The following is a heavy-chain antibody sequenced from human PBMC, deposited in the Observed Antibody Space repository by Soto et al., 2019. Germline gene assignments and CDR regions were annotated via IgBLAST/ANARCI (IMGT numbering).Heavy chain of an antibody. Sequence: GGSLRLSCAVSGFRFRDYWMSWVRQAPGKGLEWVANIKQDESDKYYVDSVKGRFTISRDNAKNALYLQMNSLRVEDTAVYYCAAYCYTMTCTHFHGYSWGQGTQVTVSS. CDR3: AAYCYTMTCTHFHGYS. CDR1: GFRFRDYW. V-gene: IGHV3-7*03. CDR2: IKQDESDK. D-gene: IGHD3-16*02. J-gene: IGHJ5*02.